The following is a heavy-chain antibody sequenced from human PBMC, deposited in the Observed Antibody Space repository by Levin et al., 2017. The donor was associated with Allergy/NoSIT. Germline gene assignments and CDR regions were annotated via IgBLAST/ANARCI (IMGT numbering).Heavy chain of an antibody. CDR2: IYYSGST. V-gene: IGHV4-30-4*01. CDR1: GGSISSGDYY. CDR3: ARAGIAAAGRGEVDY. Sequence: SETLSLTCTVSGGSISSGDYYWSWIRQPPGTGLEWIGYIYYSGSTYYNPSLKSRVTISVDTSKNQFSLKLSSVTAADTAVYYCARAGIAAAGRGEVDYWGQGTLVTVSS. J-gene: IGHJ4*02. D-gene: IGHD6-13*01.